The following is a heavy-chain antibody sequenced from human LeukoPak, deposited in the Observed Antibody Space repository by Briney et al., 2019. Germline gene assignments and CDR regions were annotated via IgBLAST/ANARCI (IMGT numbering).Heavy chain of an antibody. CDR1: RFTFKNFG. CDR2: IWYDGSDK. D-gene: IGHD6-13*01. Sequence: GGSLRLSCVASRFTFKNFGMHWVRQAPGKGLEWVAVIWYDGSDKYYSDSVKGRFTISRDNAKNSLYLQMNSLRAEDTAVYYCARVSGGSKLVRWNWFDPWGQGTLVTVSS. J-gene: IGHJ5*02. V-gene: IGHV3-33*01. CDR3: ARVSGGSKLVRWNWFDP.